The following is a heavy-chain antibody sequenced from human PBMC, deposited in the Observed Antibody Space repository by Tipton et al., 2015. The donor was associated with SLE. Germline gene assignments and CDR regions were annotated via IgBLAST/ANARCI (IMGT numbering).Heavy chain of an antibody. V-gene: IGHV4-39*07. CDR3: ANGGGQVDPFDY. Sequence: TLSLTCTVSGGSISSSSYYWGWIRQPPGKGLEWIGSIYYSGSTYYNPSLKSRVTISVDTSKNQFSLKLSSVTAAGTAVYYCANGGGQVDPFDYWGQGTLVTVSS. J-gene: IGHJ4*02. D-gene: IGHD1-26*01. CDR1: GGSISSSSYY. CDR2: IYYSGST.